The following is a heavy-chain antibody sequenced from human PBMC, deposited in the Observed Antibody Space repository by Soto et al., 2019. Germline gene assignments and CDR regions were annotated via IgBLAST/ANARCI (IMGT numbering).Heavy chain of an antibody. J-gene: IGHJ5*02. CDR1: GYTFTSYG. CDR3: ALSKGWDSGSYGPWFDP. D-gene: IGHD1-26*01. CDR2: ISAYNGNT. V-gene: IGHV1-18*01. Sequence: ASVKVSCKASGYTFTSYGISWVRQAPGQGLEWMGWISAYNGNTNYAQKLQGRVTMTTDTSTSTAYMELRSLRSDDTAVYYCALSKGWDSGSYGPWFDPWGQGTLVTVSS.